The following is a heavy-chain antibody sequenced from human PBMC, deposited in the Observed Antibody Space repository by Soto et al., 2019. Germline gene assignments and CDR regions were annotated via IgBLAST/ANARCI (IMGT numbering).Heavy chain of an antibody. V-gene: IGHV3-11*01. Sequence: SGGSLRLSCAASGFTFSDYYMSWIRQAPGKGLEWVSYISSSGSTIYYADSVKGRFTISRDNAKNSLYLQMNSLRAEDTAVYYCARGYSYGYRWFDPWGQGTLVTVSS. D-gene: IGHD5-18*01. CDR2: ISSSGSTI. CDR1: GFTFSDYY. CDR3: ARGYSYGYRWFDP. J-gene: IGHJ5*02.